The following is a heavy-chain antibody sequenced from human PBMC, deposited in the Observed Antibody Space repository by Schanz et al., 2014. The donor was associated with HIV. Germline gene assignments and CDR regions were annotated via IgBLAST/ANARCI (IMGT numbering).Heavy chain of an antibody. CDR2: ISVYHNKT. J-gene: IGHJ4*02. Sequence: QVHLVQSGAEVKKSGASVKVPCKASGYSFSSYGLSWVRQAPGQGLEWMGWISVYHNKTNYAQKLQGRVTMTTDTSTSTAYMELRSLRSDDTAVYYCARGALYYYDSTGYYHLDYWGQGTLVTVSP. D-gene: IGHD3-22*01. CDR1: GYSFSSYG. V-gene: IGHV1-18*01. CDR3: ARGALYYYDSTGYYHLDY.